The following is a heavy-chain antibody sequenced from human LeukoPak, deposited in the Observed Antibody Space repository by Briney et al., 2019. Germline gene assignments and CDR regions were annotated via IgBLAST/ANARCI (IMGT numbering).Heavy chain of an antibody. D-gene: IGHD4-17*01. Sequence: SETLSLTCTVSGDSISSSSYYWGWVRQPPGRGLEWIGSIFYSGSTYYTPSLKSRVTISLDTSKNQFSLKLSSVTAADTAVYYCARDSAVNYFDYWGQGTLVTVSS. J-gene: IGHJ4*02. CDR1: GDSISSSSYY. CDR2: IFYSGST. CDR3: ARDSAVNYFDY. V-gene: IGHV4-39*07.